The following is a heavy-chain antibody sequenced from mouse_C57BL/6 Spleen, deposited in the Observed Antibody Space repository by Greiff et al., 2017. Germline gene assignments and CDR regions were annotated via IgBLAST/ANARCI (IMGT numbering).Heavy chain of an antibody. Sequence: VKLMESGAELARPGASVKLSCKASGYTFTSYGISWVKQRTGQGLEWIGEIYPRSGNTYYNEKFKGKATLTADKSSSTAYMERRSLTSEDSAVYFCASGGAAQAGFDYWGQGTTLTVSS. V-gene: IGHV1-81*01. J-gene: IGHJ2*01. D-gene: IGHD3-2*02. CDR3: ASGGAAQAGFDY. CDR1: GYTFTSYG. CDR2: IYPRSGNT.